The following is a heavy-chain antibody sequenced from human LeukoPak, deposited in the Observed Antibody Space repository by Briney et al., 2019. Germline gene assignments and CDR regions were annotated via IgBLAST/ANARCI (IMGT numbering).Heavy chain of an antibody. Sequence: GSLRLSCAASGFTFSSYSMNWVRQAPGKGLEWVSSISTSSSYIYYADSVKGRFTSSRDNAKKSLYLQMNSLRVEDTAVYYCLRGDRRDYWGQGALVTVSS. V-gene: IGHV3-21*01. CDR3: LRGDRRDY. CDR2: ISTSSSYI. J-gene: IGHJ4*02. CDR1: GFTFSSYS.